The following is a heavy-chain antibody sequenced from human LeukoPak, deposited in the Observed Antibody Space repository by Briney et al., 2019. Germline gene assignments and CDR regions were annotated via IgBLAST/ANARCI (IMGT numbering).Heavy chain of an antibody. J-gene: IGHJ6*03. Sequence: GGSLRLSCAASRFTFSTYWMHWVRQAPGKGLEWVSSISSSSSYIYYADSVKGRFTISRDNAKNSLYLQMNSLRAEDTAVYYCARAPGCSSGWYRYYYYYCMDVWGKGTTVTVSS. CDR3: ARAPGCSSGWYRYYYYYCMDV. V-gene: IGHV3-21*01. D-gene: IGHD6-13*01. CDR1: RFTFSTYW. CDR2: ISSSSSYI.